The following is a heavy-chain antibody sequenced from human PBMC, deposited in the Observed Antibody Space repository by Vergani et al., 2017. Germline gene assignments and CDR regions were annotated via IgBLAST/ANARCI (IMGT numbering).Heavy chain of an antibody. Sequence: EVQLVESGGGLVQPGGSLRLSCAASGFTFSSYSMNWVRQAPGKGLEWVSYISSSSSTIYYADSVKGRFTISRDNAKNSLYLQMNSLRAEDPAVYYCARGFRSGRRLPGLNYYYYYYMDVWGKGTTVTVSS. CDR1: GFTFSSYS. CDR2: ISSSSSTI. V-gene: IGHV3-48*01. J-gene: IGHJ6*03. D-gene: IGHD6-25*01. CDR3: ARGFRSGRRLPGLNYYYYYYMDV.